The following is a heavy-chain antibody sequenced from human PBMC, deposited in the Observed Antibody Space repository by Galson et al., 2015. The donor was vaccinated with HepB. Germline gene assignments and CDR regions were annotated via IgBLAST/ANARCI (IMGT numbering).Heavy chain of an antibody. D-gene: IGHD3-22*01. Sequence: SVKVSCKVSGYTLTELSMHWVRQAPGKGLEWMGGFDPEDGETIYAQKFQGRVTMTEDTSTDTAYMELSSLRSEDTAVYYCATRYYDSSGYYYHYWGREPWSPSPQ. J-gene: IGHJ4*02. CDR3: ATRYYDSSGYYYHY. CDR2: FDPEDGET. V-gene: IGHV1-24*01. CDR1: GYTLTELS.